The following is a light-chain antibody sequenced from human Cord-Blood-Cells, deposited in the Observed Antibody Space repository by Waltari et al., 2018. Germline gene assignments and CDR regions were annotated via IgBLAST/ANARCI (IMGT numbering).Light chain of an antibody. Sequence: EIVLTQSPATLSLSPGERATLSCRASQSVSSYLAWYQQKPGQAPRLLIYDASNRATGIPARFSGSVSWTDFTLTISSREPEDFAVYYCQQRSNWPALTFGGGTKVEIK. CDR1: QSVSSY. CDR2: DAS. CDR3: QQRSNWPALT. J-gene: IGKJ4*01. V-gene: IGKV3-11*01.